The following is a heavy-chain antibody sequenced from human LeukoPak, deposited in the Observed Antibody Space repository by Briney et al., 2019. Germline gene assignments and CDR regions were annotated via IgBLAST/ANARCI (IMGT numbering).Heavy chain of an antibody. CDR3: AKVAKLELWRREWFDP. V-gene: IGHV3-23*01. CDR1: GFTFSSYA. J-gene: IGHJ5*02. CDR2: ISGSGGST. D-gene: IGHD1-7*01. Sequence: GGSLRLSCAASGFTFSSYAMSWVRQAPGKGLEWVSAISGSGGSTYYADSVKGRFTISRDNSKNTLYLQMNSLRAEDTAVYYCAKVAKLELWRREWFDPWGQGTLVTVSS.